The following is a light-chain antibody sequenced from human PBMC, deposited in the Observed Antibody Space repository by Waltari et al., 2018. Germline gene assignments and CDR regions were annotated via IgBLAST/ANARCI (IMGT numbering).Light chain of an antibody. CDR3: AAWDDSLRGFIM. Sequence: QSVLTQPPSASGTPGQRVTISCSGSTTNIGSNSVHWYQQLPGAAPKLLIYRNDQRPSGFPYRFSGSKTGTSASLAISGLRSEDEADYYCAAWDDSLRGFIMFGGGTKLTVL. J-gene: IGLJ3*02. V-gene: IGLV1-47*01. CDR1: TTNIGSNS. CDR2: RND.